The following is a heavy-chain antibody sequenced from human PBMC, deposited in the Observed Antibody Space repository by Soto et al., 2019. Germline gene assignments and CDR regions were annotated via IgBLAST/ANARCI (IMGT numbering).Heavy chain of an antibody. D-gene: IGHD3-16*01. CDR3: ARWGTTGGLDV. V-gene: IGHV3-30*19. Sequence: QVQLVESGGGVVQPGTSLRLSCVGSGFTFRSYVIHWVRQAPGKGLAWVALTSYDGSNKYYDDSVKGRFTISRDNSRTTVDLQMDSLRLEDQALYYCARWGTTGGLDVWGQGNLVAVSS. CDR1: GFTFRSYV. CDR2: TSYDGSNK. J-gene: IGHJ4*02.